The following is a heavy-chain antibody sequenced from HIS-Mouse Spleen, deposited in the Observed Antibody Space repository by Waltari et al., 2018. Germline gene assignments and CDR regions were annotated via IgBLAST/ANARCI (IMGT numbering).Heavy chain of an antibody. D-gene: IGHD3-22*01. J-gene: IGHJ3*02. Sequence: EVQLVESGGGLVQPGRSLRLSCAASGFTFDDYAMHWVRQAPGKGLEGVSGISWKQGSKGYADCVKGRFTISRDNGKKSLYLQMNSLRAEDTALYYCAKDMSYYDSSGYYSGGAFDIWGQGTMVTVSS. V-gene: IGHV3-9*01. CDR2: ISWKQGSK. CDR3: AKDMSYYDSSGYYSGGAFDI. CDR1: GFTFDDYA.